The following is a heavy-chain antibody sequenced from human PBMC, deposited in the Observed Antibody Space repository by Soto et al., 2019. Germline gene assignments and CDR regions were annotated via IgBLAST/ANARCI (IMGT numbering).Heavy chain of an antibody. J-gene: IGHJ5*02. CDR2: ISGSGGST. Sequence: EVQLLESGGGLVQPGGSLRLSCAASGFTFSSYAMSWVRQAPGKGLEWVSAISGSGGSTYYADSVKGRFNISRDNSNNTLYLQMNIIRAEDTAVYYCSTDQYSYGYSWFDPWGQGTLVTVS. CDR3: STDQYSYGYSWFDP. D-gene: IGHD5-18*01. CDR1: GFTFSSYA. V-gene: IGHV3-23*01.